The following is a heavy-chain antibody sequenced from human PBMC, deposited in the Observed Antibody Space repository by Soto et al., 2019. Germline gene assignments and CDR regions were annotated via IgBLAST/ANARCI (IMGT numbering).Heavy chain of an antibody. V-gene: IGHV1-2*02. J-gene: IGHJ4*02. CDR2: INPTTGGT. D-gene: IGHD4-17*01. CDR3: ARASGGPLTVYPPLGF. Sequence: ASVKVSCKASGYSLTEYYLHWVRQAPGQGLEWMGWINPTTGGTTYAQKFEGRVTMTRDRSVNTAYMELSRLRSDDTALYFCARASGGPLTVYPPLGFWGQGSMVA. CDR1: GYSLTEYY.